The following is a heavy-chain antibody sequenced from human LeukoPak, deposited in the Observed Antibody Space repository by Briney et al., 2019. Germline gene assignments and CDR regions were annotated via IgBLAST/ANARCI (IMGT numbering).Heavy chain of an antibody. Sequence: GGSLRLSCAASGFTVSSKYMSWVRQAPGKGLEWVAIISNDGSRKYYAHSVEGRFTISRDNSKNTLYLQMDSLRAEDTAVYYCARDRAWNYFDYWGQGTLVTVSS. V-gene: IGHV3-30*03. CDR3: ARDRAWNYFDY. J-gene: IGHJ4*02. CDR2: ISNDGSRK. CDR1: GFTVSSKY. D-gene: IGHD3-3*01.